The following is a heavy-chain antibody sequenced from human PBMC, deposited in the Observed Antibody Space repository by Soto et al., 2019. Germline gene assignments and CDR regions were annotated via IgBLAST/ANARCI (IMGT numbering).Heavy chain of an antibody. V-gene: IGHV4-30-4*01. D-gene: IGHD1-1*01. J-gene: IGHJ4*02. CDR3: ARDRSNSPDLYDS. CDR2: IYYTGST. Sequence: SETLSLTCSVSGDSINNYEYYWTWIRQPPGGGLEWIGHIYYTGSTSYNPSLESRVSISLDTSRNQFSLKVNAVSAADSAVYYCARDRSNSPDLYDSWGQGTLVTVSS. CDR1: GDSINNYEYY.